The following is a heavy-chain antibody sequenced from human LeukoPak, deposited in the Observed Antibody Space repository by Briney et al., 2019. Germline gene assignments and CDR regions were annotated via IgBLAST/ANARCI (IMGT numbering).Heavy chain of an antibody. V-gene: IGHV3-23*01. CDR2: ISNDGGGT. D-gene: IGHD3-22*01. Sequence: GGSLRLSCAASGFIFNNYGLIWVRQAPGKGLEWVSAISNDGGGTQYADFVEGRFTISRDNSKNTLFLQMSSLRAEDTALYYCAKGSSGYSADLWGRGTLVTVSS. CDR3: AKGSSGYSADL. CDR1: GFIFNNYG. J-gene: IGHJ5*02.